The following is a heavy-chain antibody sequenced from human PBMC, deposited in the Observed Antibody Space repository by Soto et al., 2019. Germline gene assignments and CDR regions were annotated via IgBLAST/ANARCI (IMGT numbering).Heavy chain of an antibody. CDR2: NNCPGDL. CDR1: GFSLNGNGEG. V-gene: IGHV2-5*01. Sequence: QSGPTLVNPTPTLTLTCNFSGFSLNGNGEGVDWIRQPPGNAVESLALNNCPGDLPYSPALKSSVTITQDPSKDQVVLSMAMMNPTDSGTYYCAHGYVQFFSTFHFFDSWGQGIRVTVSS. CDR3: AHGYVQFFSTFHFFDS. D-gene: IGHD4-4*01. J-gene: IGHJ4*02.